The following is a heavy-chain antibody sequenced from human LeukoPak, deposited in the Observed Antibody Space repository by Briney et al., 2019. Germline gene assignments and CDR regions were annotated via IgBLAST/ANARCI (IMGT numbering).Heavy chain of an antibody. D-gene: IGHD5-12*01. J-gene: IGHJ4*02. CDR1: GGSISHSY. CDR2: IYYTGIT. CDR3: ARQGYTAAYYFLDF. Sequence: KTSETLSLTCAVSGGSISHSYWSWLRQPPGQGLEWIGYIYYTGITKYRPSLKSRVTIAVDTFKNQFSLKLTSVTAADTAVYFCARQGYTAAYYFLDFWSQGILVTVSA. V-gene: IGHV4-59*08.